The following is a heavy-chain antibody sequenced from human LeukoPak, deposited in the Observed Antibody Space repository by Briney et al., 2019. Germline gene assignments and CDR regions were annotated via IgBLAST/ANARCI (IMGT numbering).Heavy chain of an antibody. Sequence: GGSLRLSCAASGFSFRDFRMTWVRQAPGKGLEWVANINQGGNLKYYVDSVKGRFTISRDDAESSLYVQMNNLKDEDTAVYYCARVPLLWWRGNYFDYWGQGTLVTVSS. J-gene: IGHJ4*02. CDR1: GFSFRDFR. CDR3: ARVPLLWWRGNYFDY. CDR2: INQGGNLK. V-gene: IGHV3-7*01. D-gene: IGHD4/OR15-4a*01.